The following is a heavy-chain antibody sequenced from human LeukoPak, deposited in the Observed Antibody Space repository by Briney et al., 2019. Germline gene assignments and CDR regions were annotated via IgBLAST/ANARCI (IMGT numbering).Heavy chain of an antibody. CDR3: ARGQRGFGVVIMTSNFDY. Sequence: ASVKVSCKASGYTFTSYDINWVRQATGQGLEWMGWMNPNSGGTNYAQKFQGRVTMTRDTSISTAYMELSRLRSDDTAVYYCARGQRGFGVVIMTSNFDYWGQGTLVTVSS. CDR2: MNPNSGGT. J-gene: IGHJ4*02. D-gene: IGHD3-3*01. CDR1: GYTFTSYD. V-gene: IGHV1-2*02.